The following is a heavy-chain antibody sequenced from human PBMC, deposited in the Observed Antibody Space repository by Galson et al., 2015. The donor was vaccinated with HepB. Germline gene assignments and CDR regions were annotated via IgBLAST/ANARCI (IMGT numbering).Heavy chain of an antibody. CDR2: ISSSGSYI. CDR3: ARDNPTQYPRWSSDWSHDAFDI. V-gene: IGHV3-21*06. D-gene: IGHD6-19*01. Sequence: SLRLSCAASGFPFNSYSMNWVRQAPGKGLEWVSSISSSGSYIYYADSVKGRFTSSRDNAKNSLFLQMNSLRAEDTSVYYCARDNPTQYPRWSSDWSHDAFDIWGRGTMVTVSS. CDR1: GFPFNSYS. J-gene: IGHJ3*02.